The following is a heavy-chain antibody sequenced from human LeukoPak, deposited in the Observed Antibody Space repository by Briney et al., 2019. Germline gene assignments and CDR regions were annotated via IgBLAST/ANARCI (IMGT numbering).Heavy chain of an antibody. Sequence: GGSLRLSCAASGFTFSSYGMHWVRQAPGKGLEWVAFIRYGGSDKYYADSVKGRFTISRDNSKNTLFLQMNSLRTEDTAVYYCATDWNPFFHYWGQGTLVAVSS. V-gene: IGHV3-30*02. CDR3: ATDWNPFFHY. CDR2: IRYGGSDK. D-gene: IGHD1-1*01. CDR1: GFTFSSYG. J-gene: IGHJ4*02.